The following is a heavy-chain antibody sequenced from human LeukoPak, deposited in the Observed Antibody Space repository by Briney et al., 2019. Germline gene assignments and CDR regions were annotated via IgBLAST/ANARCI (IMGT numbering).Heavy chain of an antibody. J-gene: IGHJ6*02. CDR2: IRYDGSNK. V-gene: IGHV3-30*02. Sequence: GGSLRLSCAASGFTFSSYGMHWVRQAPGKGLEWVAFIRYDGSNKYYADSVKGRFTISRDNSKNTLYLQMNSLRAEDTAVYYCARDHVIQQWLVHTRTGYYYYYGMDVWGQGTTVTVSS. CDR3: ARDHVIQQWLVHTRTGYYYYYGMDV. CDR1: GFTFSSYG. D-gene: IGHD6-19*01.